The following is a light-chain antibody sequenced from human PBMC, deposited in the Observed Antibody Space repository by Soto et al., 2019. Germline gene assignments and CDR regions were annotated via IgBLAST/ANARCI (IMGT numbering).Light chain of an antibody. CDR3: GTWDSSLSVAV. J-gene: IGLJ7*01. Sequence: QSELTQPPSVSAAAGQKVTISCSGSSSNIGDNYVSWYQQVPGTAPKLLIYDNDQRSSGTPDRFCAYKSGTSATLGITGLQTGDEADYYCGTWDSSLSVAVFGGGTQLTVL. V-gene: IGLV1-51*01. CDR1: SSNIGDNY. CDR2: DND.